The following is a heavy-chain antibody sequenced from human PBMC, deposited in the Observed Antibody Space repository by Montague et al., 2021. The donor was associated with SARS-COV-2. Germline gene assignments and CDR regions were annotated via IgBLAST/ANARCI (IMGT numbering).Heavy chain of an antibody. CDR1: GGSISSYY. V-gene: IGHV4-59*13. CDR3: AREPDYGDYFDY. Sequence: SETLSLTCTVSGGSISSYYWSWIRQPPGKGLEWIGYIYYSGNTNYNPSLKSRVTISVDTSKNQFSLKLSSVTAADAAVYYCAREPDYGDYFDYWGQGTLVTVSS. CDR2: IYYSGNT. D-gene: IGHD4-17*01. J-gene: IGHJ4*02.